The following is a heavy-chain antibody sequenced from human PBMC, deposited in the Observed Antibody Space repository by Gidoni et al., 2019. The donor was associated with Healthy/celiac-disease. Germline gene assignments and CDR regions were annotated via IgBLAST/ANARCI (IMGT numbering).Heavy chain of an antibody. CDR3: ARTRYCSSTSCYYFGTENYGMDV. J-gene: IGHJ6*02. Sequence: QVQLVQSGAEVKKPAAPVKVSCKASGYTFTGYYMHWLRQAPGQGLEWMGWINPNSGGTNYAQKFQGRVTMTRDTSISTAYMELSRLRSDDTAVYDCARTRYCSSTSCYYFGTENYGMDVWGQGTTVTVSS. V-gene: IGHV1-2*02. CDR2: INPNSGGT. D-gene: IGHD2-2*01. CDR1: GYTFTGYY.